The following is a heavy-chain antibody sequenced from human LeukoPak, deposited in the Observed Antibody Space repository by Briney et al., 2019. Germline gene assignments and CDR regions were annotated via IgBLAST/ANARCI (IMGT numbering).Heavy chain of an antibody. D-gene: IGHD1-26*01. V-gene: IGHV3-48*03. CDR1: GFVFSRYE. CDR2: ISSGGTTI. CDR3: AREGSSTGDY. Sequence: GGSLRLSCAASGFVFSRYEMNWVRLAPGKGLEWVSYISSGGTTIYYADSVKGRFTIYRDNAKNSLFLQMNSLRVEDTAVYYCAREGSSTGDYWGQGTLVTVSS. J-gene: IGHJ4*02.